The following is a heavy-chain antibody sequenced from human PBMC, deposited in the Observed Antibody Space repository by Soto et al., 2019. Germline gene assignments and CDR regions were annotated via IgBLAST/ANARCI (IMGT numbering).Heavy chain of an antibody. D-gene: IGHD3-22*01. J-gene: IGHJ4*02. V-gene: IGHV1-69*13. Sequence: SVKVSCKASGGTFSIYAISWVRQAPGQGLEWMGGIIPIFGTANYAQKFQGRVTITADESTSTAYMELSSLRSEDTAVYYCARSLYYYDSSGYYNFDYWGQGTLVTVSS. CDR3: ARSLYYYDSSGYYNFDY. CDR1: GGTFSIYA. CDR2: IIPIFGTA.